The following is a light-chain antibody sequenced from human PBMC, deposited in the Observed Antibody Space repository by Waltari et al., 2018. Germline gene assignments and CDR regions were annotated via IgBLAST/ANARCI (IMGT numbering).Light chain of an antibody. Sequence: QSALTQPPSASGSPGQSAIISCPGTSTAIGSYNYVSWYQQHPGRAPKLIIHGVTHRPSGVPERFSASKSGNTASLTVSGLQAEDEAKYYCSSYAGIKNYVLFGGGTQLTVL. CDR1: STAIGSYNY. CDR3: SSYAGIKNYVL. V-gene: IGLV2-8*01. J-gene: IGLJ2*01. CDR2: GVT.